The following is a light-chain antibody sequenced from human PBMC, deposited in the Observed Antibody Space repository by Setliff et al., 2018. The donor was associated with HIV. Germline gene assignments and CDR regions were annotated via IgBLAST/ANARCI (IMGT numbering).Light chain of an antibody. Sequence: QSALAQPASVSGSPGQSITISCTGISSDVGGYYSVSWYQRHPGKAPKLMTYDVINRPSGVSNRFSGSRSGNTASLTISGLQVEDEADYYCSSYTTSSTLYVFGPGTKVTVL. J-gene: IGLJ1*01. V-gene: IGLV2-14*03. CDR2: DVI. CDR1: SSDVGGYYS. CDR3: SSYTTSSTLYV.